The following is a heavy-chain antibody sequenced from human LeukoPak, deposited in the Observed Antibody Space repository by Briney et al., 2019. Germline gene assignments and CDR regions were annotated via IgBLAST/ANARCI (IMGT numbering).Heavy chain of an antibody. J-gene: IGHJ5*02. V-gene: IGHV3-74*01. CDR3: ARDVPHNWFDT. Sequence: PGGSLRLSCAASGPTFGNNWMHWVRQGPGKGLVWISRINSDGGGAIYADSVKGRFTVSRDNAKNTLYLQMNSLRAEDTAVYYCARDVPHNWFDTWGQGTLVTVSS. CDR2: INSDGGGA. CDR1: GPTFGNNW.